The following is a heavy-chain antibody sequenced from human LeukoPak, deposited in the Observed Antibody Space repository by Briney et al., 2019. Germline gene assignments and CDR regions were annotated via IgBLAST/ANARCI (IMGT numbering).Heavy chain of an antibody. Sequence: ASVKVSCKTSGYTFTSYYMHWMRQAPGQGLEWVGMINPNGGGTSSAQKFQGRVTMTRDTSASTAYMELSSLRSEDTAVYYCARDSQYGSGIHFDYWGQGTLVTVSS. V-gene: IGHV1-46*01. CDR3: ARDSQYGSGIHFDY. D-gene: IGHD3-10*01. J-gene: IGHJ4*02. CDR2: INPNGGGT. CDR1: GYTFTSYY.